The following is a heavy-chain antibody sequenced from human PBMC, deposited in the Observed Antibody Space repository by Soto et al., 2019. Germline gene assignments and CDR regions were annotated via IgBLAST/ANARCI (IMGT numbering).Heavy chain of an antibody. Sequence: QVQLVQSGAEVKKPGASVKVSCKASGYTFTSYDINWVRQATGQVLEWMGWMNPNSGTTGYAQKFQGRVTMTKNTAISTAYRELSSRRSEDTAVYYCAREYSSGWSKDWGQGTLVTGAS. CDR1: GYTFTSYD. D-gene: IGHD6-19*01. CDR3: AREYSSGWSKD. J-gene: IGHJ4*02. V-gene: IGHV1-8*01. CDR2: MNPNSGTT.